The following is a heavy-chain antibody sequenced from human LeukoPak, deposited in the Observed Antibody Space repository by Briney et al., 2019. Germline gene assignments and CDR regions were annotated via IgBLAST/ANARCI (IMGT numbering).Heavy chain of an antibody. V-gene: IGHV3-21*01. D-gene: IGHD3-22*01. CDR1: GFTFSSYS. CDR3: ARDLELLTTGDY. Sequence: PGGSLRRSCAASGFTFSSYSMNWVRQAPGKGLEWVSSISSSSSYIYYADSVKGRFTISRDNAKNSLYLQMNSLRAEDTAVYYCARDLELLTTGDYWGQGTLVTVSS. CDR2: ISSSSSYI. J-gene: IGHJ4*02.